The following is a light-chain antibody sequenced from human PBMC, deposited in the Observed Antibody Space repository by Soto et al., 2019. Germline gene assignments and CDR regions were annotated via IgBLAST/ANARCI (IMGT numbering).Light chain of an antibody. CDR2: GTS. J-gene: IGKJ3*01. CDR3: QQYGSSLFT. Sequence: EIVLTQSPGTLSLSPGERATLSCRASQSVSSKYLAWYQQKPGQAPRVLIYGTSIRASGVPERFSGGGSGTDFTLTITRLEPVDFAVYYCQQYGSSLFTFGPGTKVDFK. CDR1: QSVSSKY. V-gene: IGKV3-20*01.